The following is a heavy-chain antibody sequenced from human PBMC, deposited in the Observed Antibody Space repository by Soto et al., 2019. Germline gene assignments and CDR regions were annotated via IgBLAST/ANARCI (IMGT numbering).Heavy chain of an antibody. Sequence: EVQLVESGGGPVKPGGSLRLSCAASGFTFSSYSMNWVRQAPGKGLEWVSSISSSSSYIYYADSVKGRFTISRDNAKNSPYLQMNSLRAEDTAVYYCARDYIGSGTLDYWGQGTLVTVSS. CDR3: ARDYIGSGTLDY. CDR2: ISSSSSYI. V-gene: IGHV3-21*01. J-gene: IGHJ4*02. CDR1: GFTFSSYS. D-gene: IGHD3-10*01.